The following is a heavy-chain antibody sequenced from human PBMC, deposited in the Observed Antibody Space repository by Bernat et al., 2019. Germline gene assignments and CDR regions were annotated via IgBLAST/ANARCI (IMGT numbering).Heavy chain of an antibody. CDR1: GYTFTGYY. CDR2: INPNSGGT. Sequence: QVQLVQSGAEVKKPGASVKVSCKASGYTFTGYYMHWVRQAPGQGLEWMGWINPNSGGTNYAQKFQGWVTMTRDTSISTAYMEQSRLRSDDTAVYYCARRDGRGSSDYGMDVWGQGTTVTVSS. J-gene: IGHJ6*02. D-gene: IGHD6-6*01. CDR3: ARRDGRGSSDYGMDV. V-gene: IGHV1-2*04.